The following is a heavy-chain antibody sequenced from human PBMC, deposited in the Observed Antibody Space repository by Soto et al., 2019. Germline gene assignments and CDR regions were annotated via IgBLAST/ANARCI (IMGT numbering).Heavy chain of an antibody. CDR2: ISYDGSNK. J-gene: IGHJ5*02. Sequence: GGSLRLSCAASGFTFSSYGMHWVRQAPGKGLEWVAVISYDGSNKYYADSVKGRFTISRDNSKNTLYLQMNSLRAEDTAVHYCATETLSWFDPWGQGTLVTVSS. CDR3: ATETLSWFDP. V-gene: IGHV3-30*03. CDR1: GFTFSSYG.